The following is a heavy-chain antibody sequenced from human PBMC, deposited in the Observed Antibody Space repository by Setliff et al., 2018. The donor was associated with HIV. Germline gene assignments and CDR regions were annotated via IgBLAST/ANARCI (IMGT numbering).Heavy chain of an antibody. Sequence: KPSETLSLTCTVSGGSISSYYWSWIRQPPGKGLEWIGYIYTSGSVNYNPSLNSRVTISVDTSKNQFSLKVNSVTAADTAVYYCASTSGSGSAAVGDIWGQGTMVTVSS. D-gene: IGHD1-26*01. CDR3: ASTSGSGSAAVGDI. V-gene: IGHV4-4*09. CDR1: GGSISSYY. J-gene: IGHJ3*02. CDR2: IYTSGSV.